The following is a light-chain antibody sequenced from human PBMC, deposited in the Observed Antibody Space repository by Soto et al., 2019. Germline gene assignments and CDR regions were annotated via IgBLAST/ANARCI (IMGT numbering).Light chain of an antibody. CDR1: KLGDKY. J-gene: IGLJ1*01. V-gene: IGLV3-1*01. CDR3: QAWDSGTGV. Sequence: SYELTQPPSVSVSPGQTASITCSGAKLGDKYASWYQQKPGQSPVLVIHQDTKRPSGIPERFSGSNSGNTATLTISETQGMDEADYYCQAWDSGTGVFGTGTKVTVL. CDR2: QDT.